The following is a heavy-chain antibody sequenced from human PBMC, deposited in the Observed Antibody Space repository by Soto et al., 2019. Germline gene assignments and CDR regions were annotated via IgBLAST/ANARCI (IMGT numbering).Heavy chain of an antibody. V-gene: IGHV2-26*01. CDR3: ARVLYYGMDV. CDR2: ISSSDEK. CDR1: GFSFSNPRMS. Sequence: QVTLKESGPVLVKPTETLTLTCTFSGFSFSNPRMSVSWIRQPPGKALEWLAHISSSDEKSYSTSLKSRLTISKATSKSQVVLAMTNMDPMDTATYYCARVLYYGMDVWGQGTTVTVSS. J-gene: IGHJ6*02.